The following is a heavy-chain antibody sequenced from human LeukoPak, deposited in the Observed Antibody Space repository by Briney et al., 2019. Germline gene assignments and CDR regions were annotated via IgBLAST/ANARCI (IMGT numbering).Heavy chain of an antibody. Sequence: SETLSLTCAVSGYSISSGYYWGWIRPPPGKGLEWIGIIYHSGSTSYNASLKSRVTISIDISKNQFSLRLNSVTAADTAVYYCARGPTVEYFDHWGQGTLVTVSS. V-gene: IGHV4-38-2*01. D-gene: IGHD4-23*01. CDR2: IYHSGST. CDR3: ARGPTVEYFDH. CDR1: GYSISSGYY. J-gene: IGHJ4*02.